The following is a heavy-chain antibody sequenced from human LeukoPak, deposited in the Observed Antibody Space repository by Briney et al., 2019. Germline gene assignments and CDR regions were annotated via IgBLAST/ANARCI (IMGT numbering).Heavy chain of an antibody. CDR1: GFTFSSYA. CDR2: ISYDGSNK. V-gene: IGHV3-30-3*01. Sequence: PGGSLRLSCAASGFTFSSYAMHWVRQAPGKGLEWVAVISYDGSNKYYADSVKGRFTISRDNSKNTLYLQMNSLRAEDTAVYYCARDAPGSPSYDFWSGCTDYWGQGTLVTVS. J-gene: IGHJ4*02. CDR3: ARDAPGSPSYDFWSGCTDY. D-gene: IGHD3-3*01.